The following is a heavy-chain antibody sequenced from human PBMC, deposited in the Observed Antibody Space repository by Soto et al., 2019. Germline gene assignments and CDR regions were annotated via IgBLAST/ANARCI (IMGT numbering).Heavy chain of an antibody. CDR3: ARSLAYCGGDCYTRFDY. V-gene: IGHV5-51*01. J-gene: IGHJ4*02. CDR1: GYSFTSYW. D-gene: IGHD2-21*02. CDR2: IYPGDSDT. Sequence: PGESLKISCKGSGYSFTSYWIGWVRQMPGKGLEWMGIIYPGDSDTRYSPSFQGQVTISADKSISTAYLQWSSLKASDTAMYYCARSLAYCGGDCYTRFDYWGQGTLVTVSS.